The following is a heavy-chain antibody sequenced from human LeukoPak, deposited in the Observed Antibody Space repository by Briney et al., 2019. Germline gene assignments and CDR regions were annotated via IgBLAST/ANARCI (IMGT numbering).Heavy chain of an antibody. V-gene: IGHV3-53*05. D-gene: IGHD3-10*01. CDR3: ARSRYGSGSIVDY. Sequence: PGGSLRLSCAASGFTVSSNYMSWVRQAPGKGLEWVSVIYSGGSTYYAGSVKGRFTISRDNSKNTLYLQMNSLRAEDTAVYYCARSRYGSGSIVDYWGQGTLVTVSS. CDR2: IYSGGST. CDR1: GFTVSSNY. J-gene: IGHJ4*02.